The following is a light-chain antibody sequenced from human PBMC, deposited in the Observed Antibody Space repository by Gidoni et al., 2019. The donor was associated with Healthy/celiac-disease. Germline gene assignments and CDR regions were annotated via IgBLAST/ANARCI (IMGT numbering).Light chain of an antibody. J-gene: IGKJ5*01. CDR1: QSVSSY. V-gene: IGKV3-11*01. Sequence: EIVLTQSPATLSLSPGERATLSCRASQSVSSYLAWYQQKPGQAPRLLIYDASNRATGSPARCSGSGSGTDVTLTISSLEPEDFAVYYCQQRSNWPLITFGQGTRLEIK. CDR2: DAS. CDR3: QQRSNWPLIT.